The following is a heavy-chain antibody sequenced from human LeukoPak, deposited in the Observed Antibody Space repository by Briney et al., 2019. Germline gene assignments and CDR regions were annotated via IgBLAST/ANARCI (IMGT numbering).Heavy chain of an antibody. Sequence: GSLRLSCAASGFTFSSYEMSWVRQAPGKGLEWVSYISSSGSTIYYADSVKGRFTISRDNAKNSLYLQMNSLRAEDTAVYYCATQYSSDSFDYWGQGTLVTVSS. CDR1: GFTFSSYE. CDR3: ATQYSSDSFDY. V-gene: IGHV3-48*03. J-gene: IGHJ4*02. D-gene: IGHD6-19*01. CDR2: ISSSGSTI.